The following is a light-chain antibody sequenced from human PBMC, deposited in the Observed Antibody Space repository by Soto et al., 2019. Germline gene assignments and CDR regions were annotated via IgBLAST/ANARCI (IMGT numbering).Light chain of an antibody. V-gene: IGLV1-44*01. CDR3: AAWDGSLKGYV. CDR2: SNN. CDR1: FSNIGSNP. Sequence: QSVLTQPPSASGTPGQRVTISCSGSFSNIGSNPVNWYQQLPGTAPKLLIYSNNQRPSGVPDRFSGSKSGTSASLAISGLQSEDEADYYCAAWDGSLKGYVFGTGTKVTVL. J-gene: IGLJ1*01.